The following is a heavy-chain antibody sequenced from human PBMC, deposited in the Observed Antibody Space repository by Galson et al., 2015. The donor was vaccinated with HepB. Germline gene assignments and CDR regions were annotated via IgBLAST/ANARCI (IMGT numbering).Heavy chain of an antibody. V-gene: IGHV3-23*01. CDR1: GFTFSSYA. CDR3: AKDPGVTTSSRSYFDY. Sequence: SLRLSCAASGFTFSSYAMSWVRQAPGKGLEWVSAISGSGGSTYYADSVKGRFTISRDNSKNTLYLQMNSLRAEDTAVYYCAKDPGVTTSSRSYFDYWGQGTLVTVSS. D-gene: IGHD4-17*01. J-gene: IGHJ4*02. CDR2: ISGSGGST.